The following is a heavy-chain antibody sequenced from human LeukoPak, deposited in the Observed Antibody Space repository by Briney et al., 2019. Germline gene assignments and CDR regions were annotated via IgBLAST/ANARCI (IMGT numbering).Heavy chain of an antibody. CDR3: ARDLFSGSYHPFDY. CDR2: INPNSGGT. D-gene: IGHD1-26*01. Sequence: ASVKVSCKASGYTFTGYFIHWVRQAPGQGLEWMGWINPNSGGTNYAQKFQGRVTMTRDTSISTAYMELSRLRSDDTAVYYCARDLFSGSYHPFDYWGQGTLVTVSS. J-gene: IGHJ4*02. V-gene: IGHV1-2*02. CDR1: GYTFTGYF.